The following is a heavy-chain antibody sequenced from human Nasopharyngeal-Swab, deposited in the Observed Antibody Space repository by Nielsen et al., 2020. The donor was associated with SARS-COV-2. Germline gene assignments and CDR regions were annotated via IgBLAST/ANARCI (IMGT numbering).Heavy chain of an antibody. CDR1: GFTFSSYS. V-gene: IGHV3-21*01. D-gene: IGHD2-15*01. CDR2: ISSSSSYI. J-gene: IGHJ4*02. CDR3: ARGSNLVVAVADY. Sequence: GESLKISCAASGFTFSSYSMNWVRQAPGKGLEWVSSISSSSSYIYYADSVKGRFTISRDNAKNSLYLQMNSLRAEDTAVYYCARGSNLVVAVADYWGQGTLVTLSS.